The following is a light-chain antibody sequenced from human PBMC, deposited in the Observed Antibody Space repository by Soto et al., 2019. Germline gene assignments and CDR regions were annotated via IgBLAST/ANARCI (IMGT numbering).Light chain of an antibody. J-gene: IGLJ2*01. CDR1: SANIGSNT. CDR2: STT. Sequence: QPVLTQPPSASGTPGQRVTISCSGSSANIGSNTVSWYQHLPGTAPKLLIYSTTQRPSGVPDRLSGSRSGTSASLAISGLQSKDEADYYCAAWDDSLNGVVFGGGTKLTVL. V-gene: IGLV1-44*01. CDR3: AAWDDSLNGVV.